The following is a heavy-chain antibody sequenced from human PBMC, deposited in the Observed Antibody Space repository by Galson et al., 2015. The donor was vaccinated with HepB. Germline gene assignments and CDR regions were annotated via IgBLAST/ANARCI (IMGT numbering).Heavy chain of an antibody. CDR3: AKVEEEYSSSWYDY. CDR1: GFTFDDYT. V-gene: IGHV3-43*01. J-gene: IGHJ4*02. Sequence: SLRLSCAASGFTFDDYTMHWVRQAPGKGLEWVSLISWDGGSTYYADSVKGRFTISRDNSKNSLYLHMNSLRTEDTALYYCAKVEEEYSSSWYDYWGQGTLVTVSA. CDR2: ISWDGGST. D-gene: IGHD6-13*01.